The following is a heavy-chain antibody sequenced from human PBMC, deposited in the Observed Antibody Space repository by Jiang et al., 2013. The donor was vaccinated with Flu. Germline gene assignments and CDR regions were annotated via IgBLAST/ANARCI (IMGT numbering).Heavy chain of an antibody. Sequence: SGAEVKKPGASVKVSCKASGYTFTSYYMHWVRQAPGQGLEWMGIINPSGGSTSYAQKFQGRVTMTRDTSTSTVYMELSSLRSEDTAVYYCARDRGSSGWYGYYFDYWGQGTLVTVSS. J-gene: IGHJ4*02. CDR2: INPSGGST. D-gene: IGHD6-19*01. CDR3: ARDRGSSGWYGYYFDY. CDR1: GYTFTSYY. V-gene: IGHV1-46*01.